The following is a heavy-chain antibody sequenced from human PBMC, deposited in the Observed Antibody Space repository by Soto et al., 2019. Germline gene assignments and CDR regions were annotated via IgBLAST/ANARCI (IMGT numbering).Heavy chain of an antibody. CDR3: GKERRGSGCLICNN. Sequence: EVPLLESGGGLVKPGGSLRLSCAASGFTFGDYAMSWVRQAPGKGLEWVSAISGSGDSTRHADSVKGRFTISRDNAKNTLYLQMNRLRVDDTSVYYCGKERRGSGCLICNNWGQGTLVTVSS. J-gene: IGHJ4*02. V-gene: IGHV3-23*01. CDR2: ISGSGDST. D-gene: IGHD6-19*01. CDR1: GFTFGDYA.